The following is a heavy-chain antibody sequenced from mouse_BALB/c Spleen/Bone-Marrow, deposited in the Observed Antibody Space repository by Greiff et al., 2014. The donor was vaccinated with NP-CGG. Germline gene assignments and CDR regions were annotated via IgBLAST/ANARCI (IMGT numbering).Heavy chain of an antibody. CDR2: IDPANGNT. J-gene: IGHJ3*01. CDR3: ASYYYGSSSFAY. CDR1: GFNIKDTY. V-gene: IGHV14-3*02. Sequence: LVESGAELVKPGASVKLSCTASGFNIKDTYMHWVKQRPEQGLEWIGGIDPANGNTKYDPKFQGKATITADTSSNTAYLQLSSLTSEDTAVYYCASYYYGSSSFAYWGQGTLVTVSA. D-gene: IGHD1-1*01.